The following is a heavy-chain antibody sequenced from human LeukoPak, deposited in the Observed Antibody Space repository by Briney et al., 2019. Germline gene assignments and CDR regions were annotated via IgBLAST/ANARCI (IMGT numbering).Heavy chain of an antibody. D-gene: IGHD2-2*01. CDR3: ATGVVVVPAAIALPYYYYYGMDV. CDR2: IIPILGIA. J-gene: IGHJ6*02. CDR1: GGTFSSYA. Sequence: SVKVSCKASGGTFSSYAISRVRQAPGQGLEWRGRIIPILGIANYAQKFQGRVTITADKSTSTAYMELSSLRSEDTAVYYCATGVVVVPAAIALPYYYYYGMDVWGQGTTVTVSS. V-gene: IGHV1-69*04.